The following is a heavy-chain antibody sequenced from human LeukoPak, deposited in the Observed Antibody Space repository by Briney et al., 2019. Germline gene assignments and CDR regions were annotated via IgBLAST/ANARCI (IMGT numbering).Heavy chain of an antibody. CDR1: GGTFSNYA. J-gene: IGHJ6*03. D-gene: IGHD1-26*01. CDR3: ARVSGGSYKFDYYYYMDV. CDR2: IIPIFGTA. V-gene: IGHV1-69*06. Sequence: SVKVSCKASGGTFSNYAISWVRQAPGQGLEWMGGIIPIFGTANYAQKFQGRVTITADKSTSTSYMELSSLRSDDTAVYYCARVSGGSYKFDYYYYMDVWGKGTTVTVSS.